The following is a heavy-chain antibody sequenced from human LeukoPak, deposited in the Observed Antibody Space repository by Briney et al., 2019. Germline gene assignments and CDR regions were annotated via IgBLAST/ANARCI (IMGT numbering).Heavy chain of an antibody. D-gene: IGHD3-22*01. V-gene: IGHV4-34*01. CDR3: ARDSYYYDSSGYSLPAFDI. CDR2: INHSGST. Sequence: SETLSLTCAVYGGSFSGYYWSWIRQPPGKGLEWIGEINHSGSTNYNPSLKSRVTISVDTSKNQFSLKLSSVTAADTAVYYCARDSYYYDSSGYSLPAFDIWGQGTLVTVSS. J-gene: IGHJ4*02. CDR1: GGSFSGYY.